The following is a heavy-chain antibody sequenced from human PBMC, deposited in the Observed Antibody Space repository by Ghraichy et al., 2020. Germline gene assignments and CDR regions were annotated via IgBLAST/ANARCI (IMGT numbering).Heavy chain of an antibody. CDR2: VYHSGST. V-gene: IGHV4-59*01. J-gene: IGHJ6*03. D-gene: IGHD6-19*01. CDR1: GGSISTFY. CDR3: ARGERGLAVPNDFYYMDV. Sequence: SETLSLTCTVSGGSISTFYWSWIRQPPGKGLEWIGYVYHSGSTSSNPSLKSRLTLSVDTSKNQFSLMLKSVTAADTALYFSARGERGLAVPNDFYYMDVWGKGTTVTVSS.